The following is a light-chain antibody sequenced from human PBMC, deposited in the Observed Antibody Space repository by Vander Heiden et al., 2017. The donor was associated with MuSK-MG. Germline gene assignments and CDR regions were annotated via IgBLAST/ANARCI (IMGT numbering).Light chain of an antibody. Sequence: QPPSVSVAPGQTARITCGGNNIGSKSVHWYQQKPGQAPWLVVYDDSDRPLGIPERFSGSNSGNTATLTISRVEAGDEADYYCQVWDSSSDHPYVFGTGTKVTVL. CDR2: DDS. J-gene: IGLJ1*01. V-gene: IGLV3-21*02. CDR1: NIGSKS. CDR3: QVWDSSSDHPYV.